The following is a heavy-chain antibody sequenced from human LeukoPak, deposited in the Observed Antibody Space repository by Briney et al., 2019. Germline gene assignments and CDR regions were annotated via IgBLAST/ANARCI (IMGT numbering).Heavy chain of an antibody. CDR3: AREREQQLSGSDWNAFDI. J-gene: IGHJ3*02. CDR2: IYYSGST. Sequence: SETLSLTCTVSGGSISSSSYYWGWIRQPPGKGLEWIGSIYYSGSTYYNPSLKSRVTISVDTSKNQFSLKLSSVTAADTAVYYCAREREQQLSGSDWNAFDIWGQGTMVTVSS. D-gene: IGHD6-13*01. V-gene: IGHV4-39*07. CDR1: GGSISSSSYY.